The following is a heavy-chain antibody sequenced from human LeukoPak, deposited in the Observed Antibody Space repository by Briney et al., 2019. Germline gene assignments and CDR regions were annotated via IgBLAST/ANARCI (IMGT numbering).Heavy chain of an antibody. CDR2: INHSGST. V-gene: IGHV4-34*01. CDR3: ARSSAHYYYYMDV. D-gene: IGHD2-15*01. Sequence: ASETLSLTCAVYGGSFSGYYWSWIRQPPGKGLEWIGEINHSGSTNYNPSLKGRVTISVDTSKNQFSLKLSSVTAADTAVYYCARSSAHYYYYMDVWGKGTTVTVSS. J-gene: IGHJ6*03. CDR1: GGSFSGYY.